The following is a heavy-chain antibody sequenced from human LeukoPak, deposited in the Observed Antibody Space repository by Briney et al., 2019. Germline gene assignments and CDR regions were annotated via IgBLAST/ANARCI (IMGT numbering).Heavy chain of an antibody. J-gene: IGHJ4*02. CDR1: GGSIGSSSYY. CDR2: IYYSGST. D-gene: IGHD3-10*01. Sequence: SETLSLTCTVSGGSIGSSSYYWGWIRQPPGKGLAWIGSIYYSGSTYYNPSLKSRVTISVDTSKNQFSLKLSSVTAADTAVYYCGSGSYLGPFDYWGQGTLVTVSS. V-gene: IGHV4-39*07. CDR3: GSGSYLGPFDY.